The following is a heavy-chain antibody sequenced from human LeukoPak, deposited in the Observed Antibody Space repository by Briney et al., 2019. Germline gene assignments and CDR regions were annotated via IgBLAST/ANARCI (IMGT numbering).Heavy chain of an antibody. J-gene: IGHJ4*02. Sequence: PGGSLRLSCAASRFSFSNHSMNWVRQAPGKGLEWVSAISGSGGSTYYADSVKGRFTISRDNSKNTLYLQMNSLRAEDTAVYYCAKDGASYYDFWSGYYNPYYFDYWGQGTLVTVSS. V-gene: IGHV3-23*01. CDR1: RFSFSNHS. D-gene: IGHD3-3*01. CDR2: ISGSGGST. CDR3: AKDGASYYDFWSGYYNPYYFDY.